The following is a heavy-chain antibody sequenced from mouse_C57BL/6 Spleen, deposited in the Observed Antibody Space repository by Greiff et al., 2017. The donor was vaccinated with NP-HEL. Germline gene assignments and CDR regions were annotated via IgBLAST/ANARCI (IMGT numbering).Heavy chain of an antibody. J-gene: IGHJ4*01. CDR1: GYTFTSYW. CDR2: IDPSDSET. D-gene: IGHD1-1*01. V-gene: IGHV1-52*01. CDR3: AFSNFTTVVDYAMDY. Sequence: QVQLQQPGAELVRPGSSVKLSCKASGYTFTSYWMHWVKQRPIQGLEWIGNIDPSDSETHYNQKFKDKATLTVDKSSSTAYMQLSSLTSVDSAVYYCAFSNFTTVVDYAMDYWGQGTSVTVSS.